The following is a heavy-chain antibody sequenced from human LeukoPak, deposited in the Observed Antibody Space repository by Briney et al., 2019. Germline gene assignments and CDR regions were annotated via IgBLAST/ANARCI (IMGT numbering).Heavy chain of an antibody. CDR3: AKDHKYRIAAAGRGWYFDY. Sequence: SGGSLRLSCAASGLTLSIYGMHWVRQAPGKGLEWVAFIRYDGSNKYYADSVKGRFTISRDNSKNTLYLQMNSLRAEDTAVYYCAKDHKYRIAAAGRGWYFDYWGQGTLVTVSS. CDR1: GLTLSIYG. CDR2: IRYDGSNK. J-gene: IGHJ4*02. D-gene: IGHD6-13*01. V-gene: IGHV3-30*02.